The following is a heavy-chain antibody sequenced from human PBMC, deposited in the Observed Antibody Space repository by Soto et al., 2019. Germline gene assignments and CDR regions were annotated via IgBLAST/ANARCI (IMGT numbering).Heavy chain of an antibody. Sequence: SVRVSCKASGGTFSSYAISWVRQAPGQGLEWMGGIIPIFGTANYAQKFQGRVTITADESTSTAYMELSSLRSEDTAVYYCARGQTITGTTIHYYYGMDVWGQGTTVTVSS. D-gene: IGHD1-7*01. J-gene: IGHJ6*02. V-gene: IGHV1-69*13. CDR3: ARGQTITGTTIHYYYGMDV. CDR2: IIPIFGTA. CDR1: GGTFSSYA.